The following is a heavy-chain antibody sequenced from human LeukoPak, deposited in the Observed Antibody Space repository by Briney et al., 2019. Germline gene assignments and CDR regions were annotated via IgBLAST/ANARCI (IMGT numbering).Heavy chain of an antibody. D-gene: IGHD5-18*01. Sequence: GGSLRLSCSASGFTFSSYSMHWVRQAPGKGLEWVAVISYDGNNKYDADSVKGRFTISRDNAENSLYLQMNSLRVEDTAFYYGARDLAYSRLDYWGQGMLVTVSS. V-gene: IGHV3-30-3*01. CDR1: GFTFSSYS. J-gene: IGHJ4*02. CDR3: ARDLAYSRLDY. CDR2: ISYDGNNK.